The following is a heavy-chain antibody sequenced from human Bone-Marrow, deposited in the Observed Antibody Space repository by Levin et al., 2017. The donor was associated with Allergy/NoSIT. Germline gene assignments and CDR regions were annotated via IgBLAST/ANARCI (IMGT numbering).Heavy chain of an antibody. V-gene: IGHV4-59*01. CDR1: GGSISSYY. Sequence: TGGSLRLSCTVSGGSISSYYWSWIRQPPGKGLEWIGYIYYSGSTNYNPSLKSRVTISVDTSKNQFSLKLSSVTAADTAVYYCARDLGADDSYGPSKGMDVWGQGTTVTVSS. CDR3: ARDLGADDSYGPSKGMDV. CDR2: IYYSGST. J-gene: IGHJ6*02. D-gene: IGHD5-18*01.